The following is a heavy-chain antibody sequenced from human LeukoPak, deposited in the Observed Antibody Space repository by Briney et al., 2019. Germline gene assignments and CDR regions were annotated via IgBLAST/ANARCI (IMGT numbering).Heavy chain of an antibody. Sequence: ASVKVSCKASGYTVTGYYMQWVRQAPGQGLEWMGWINPNSGGTKYAQKFQGRVTMTRDPSISTAYMELSRLISDDTAVSYCARRTLIGSTWVFDYWGQGTLVTVSS. CDR2: INPNSGGT. J-gene: IGHJ4*02. V-gene: IGHV1-2*02. CDR1: GYTVTGYY. CDR3: ARRTLIGSTWVFDY. D-gene: IGHD6-13*01.